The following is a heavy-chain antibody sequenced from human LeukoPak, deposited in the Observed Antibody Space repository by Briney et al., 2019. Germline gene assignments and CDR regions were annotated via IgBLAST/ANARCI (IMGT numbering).Heavy chain of an antibody. CDR2: IYHSGST. D-gene: IGHD5-18*01. Sequence: SETLSLTCAVSGYSISSGYHWGWIRQPPGKGLEWIGSIYHSGSTYYNPSLESRVTISVDTSRNQFSLKLSSVTAADTAVYYCASQRGYSYGYRAYWGQGTLVTVSS. V-gene: IGHV4-38-2*01. CDR1: GYSISSGYH. CDR3: ASQRGYSYGYRAY. J-gene: IGHJ4*02.